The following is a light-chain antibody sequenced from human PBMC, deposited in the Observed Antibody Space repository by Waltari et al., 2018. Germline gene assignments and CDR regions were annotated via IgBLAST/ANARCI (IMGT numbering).Light chain of an antibody. CDR2: WAS. V-gene: IGKV4-1*01. Sequence: DIVMTQSPDSLAVSLGERATINCKSSQSVLYSSNNKNYLGWYQQKPGQSPKPLIYWASTREPGVPDRFSGSGSGTDFTLTISSLQAEDVAVYYCQQYYSSPYTFGQGTKLEIK. CDR3: QQYYSSPYT. J-gene: IGKJ2*01. CDR1: QSVLYSSNNKNY.